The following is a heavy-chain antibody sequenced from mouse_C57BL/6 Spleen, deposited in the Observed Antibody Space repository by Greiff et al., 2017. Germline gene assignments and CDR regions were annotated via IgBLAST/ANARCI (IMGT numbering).Heavy chain of an antibody. CDR3: ARGAYYGSSYDWYFDV. CDR1: GYAFSSSW. Sequence: QVQLQQSGPELVKPGASVKISCKASGYAFSSSWMNWVTQRPGKGLEWIGRIYPGDGDTNYNGKYKGKATLTADKSSSTAYMRLSSLTSEESAVYFCARGAYYGSSYDWYFDVWGTGTTVTVSS. D-gene: IGHD1-1*01. CDR2: IYPGDGDT. V-gene: IGHV1-82*01. J-gene: IGHJ1*03.